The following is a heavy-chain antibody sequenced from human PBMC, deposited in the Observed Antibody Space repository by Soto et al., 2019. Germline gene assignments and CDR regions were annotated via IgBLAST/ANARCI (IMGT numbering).Heavy chain of an antibody. CDR1: GGSISSGGYY. V-gene: IGHV4-31*03. CDR2: IYYSGST. CDR3: ANKPSGYSYGYYDY. D-gene: IGHD5-18*01. J-gene: IGHJ4*02. Sequence: SETLSLTCTVSGGSISSGGYYWSWIRQHPGKGLEWIGYIYYSGSTYYNPSLKSRVTISVDTSKNQFSLKLSSVTAADTAVYYCANKPSGYSYGYYDYWGQGTLVTVSS.